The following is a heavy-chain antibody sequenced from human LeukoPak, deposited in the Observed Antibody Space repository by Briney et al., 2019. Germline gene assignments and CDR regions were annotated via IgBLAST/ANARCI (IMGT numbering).Heavy chain of an antibody. Sequence: GGSLRLSCEASGFSFSAAWMTWVRQAPGKGLEWVATIKNDGSDKYYVDSVKGRFTLSRDNAKNLVYLQMNSLRVEDTAVYYCVNLGYSDGGQGILVTVSS. V-gene: IGHV3-7*01. D-gene: IGHD5-12*01. J-gene: IGHJ4*02. CDR1: GFSFSAAW. CDR2: IKNDGSDK. CDR3: VNLGYSD.